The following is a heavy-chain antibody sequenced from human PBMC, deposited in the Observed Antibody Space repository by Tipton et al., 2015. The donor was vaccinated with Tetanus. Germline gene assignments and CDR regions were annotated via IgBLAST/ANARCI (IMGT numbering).Heavy chain of an antibody. Sequence: TLSLTCGVSDGSFNAYYWSWIRQTPGKGLEWIGEVNQSGSTKYNPSFNSRAAISVDTSKSQFSLRVRSVTAADTAVYYCARGRTMSGVVAPFDLWGQGPQVTVSS. D-gene: IGHD3-3*01. CDR3: ARGRTMSGVVAPFDL. J-gene: IGHJ4*02. V-gene: IGHV4-34*01. CDR1: DGSFNAYY. CDR2: VNQSGST.